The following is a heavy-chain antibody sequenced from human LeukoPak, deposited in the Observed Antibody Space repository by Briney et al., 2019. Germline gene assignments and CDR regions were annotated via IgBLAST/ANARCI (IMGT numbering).Heavy chain of an antibody. J-gene: IGHJ6*03. Sequence: ASVKVSCKASGGTFSSYAISWVRQAPGQGREWMGGIIPIFGTANYAQKFQGRVTITTDESTSTAYMELSSLRSEDTAVYYCASGVKWVSAKGHYYYYYMDVWGKGTTVTVSS. D-gene: IGHD2-2*01. V-gene: IGHV1-69*05. CDR3: ASGVKWVSAKGHYYYYYMDV. CDR1: GGTFSSYA. CDR2: IIPIFGTA.